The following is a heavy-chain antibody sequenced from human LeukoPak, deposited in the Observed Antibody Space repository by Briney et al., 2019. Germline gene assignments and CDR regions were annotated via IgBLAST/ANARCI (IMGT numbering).Heavy chain of an antibody. Sequence: SETLSLTCTVSGGSISSSSYYWGWIRQPPGKGLEWIGSIYYSGSTYYNPSLKSRVTISVDTSKNQFSLKLSSVTAADTAVYYCARDERLEWNYFDYWGQGTLVTVSS. CDR2: IYYSGST. J-gene: IGHJ4*02. CDR3: ARDERLEWNYFDY. CDR1: GGSISSSSYY. D-gene: IGHD3-3*01. V-gene: IGHV4-39*07.